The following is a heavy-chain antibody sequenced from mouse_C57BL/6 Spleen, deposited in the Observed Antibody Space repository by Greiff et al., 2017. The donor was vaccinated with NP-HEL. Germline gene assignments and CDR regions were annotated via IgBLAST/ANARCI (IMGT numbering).Heavy chain of an antibody. J-gene: IGHJ3*01. CDR1: GFTFSDYY. CDR2: INYDGSST. CDR3: AREDYGTLDY. D-gene: IGHD2-1*01. V-gene: IGHV5-16*01. Sequence: EVQRVESEGGLVQPGSSMKLSCTASGFTFSDYYMAWVRQVPEKGLEWVANINYDGSSTYYLDSLKSRFIISRDNAKNILYLQMSSLKSDDTATYYCAREDYGTLDYWGQGTLVTVSA.